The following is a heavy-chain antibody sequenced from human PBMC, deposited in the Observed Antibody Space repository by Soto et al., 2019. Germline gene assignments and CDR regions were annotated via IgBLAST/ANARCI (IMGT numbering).Heavy chain of an antibody. V-gene: IGHV4-34*01. CDR2: INHSGST. CDR3: ARRITIFGVVIGWFDP. Sequence: SETLSLTCAVSGGSFSGYYWSWIRQPPGKGLEWIGEINHSGSTNYNPSLKSRVTISVDTSKNQFSLKLSSVTAADTAVYYCARRITIFGVVIGWFDPWGQGTLVTVSS. J-gene: IGHJ5*02. D-gene: IGHD3-3*01. CDR1: GGSFSGYY.